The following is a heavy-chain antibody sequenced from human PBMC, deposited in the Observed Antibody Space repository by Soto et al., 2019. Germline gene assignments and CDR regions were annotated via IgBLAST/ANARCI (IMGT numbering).Heavy chain of an antibody. V-gene: IGHV4-39*01. CDR3: YINGY. D-gene: IGHD2-8*01. CDR2: FYYSGSP. J-gene: IGHJ4*02. Sequence: QLQLQESGPGLVKPSETLSLTCTVSGDSIRSSSHYWAWNRQPPGKGLEWIGGFYYSGSPYYNPSLKGRVTISVDTSKNQFSLNLNSVTAADPAVYYCYINGYWGQGTLVTVSS. CDR1: GDSIRSSSHY.